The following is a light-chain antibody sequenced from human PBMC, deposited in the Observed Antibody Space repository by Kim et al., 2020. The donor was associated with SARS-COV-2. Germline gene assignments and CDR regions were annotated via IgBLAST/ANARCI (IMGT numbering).Light chain of an antibody. CDR1: NLGDKY. CDR3: QAWDSRTVYV. V-gene: IGLV3-1*01. CDR2: QDT. J-gene: IGLJ2*01. Sequence: SYELTQPPSVSVSPGQTASITCSGDNLGDKYACWYQQKPGQSPVLVIYQDTKRPSGIPERFSGSNSGNTATLTISGTQAMDEADYYCQAWDSRTVYVFGG.